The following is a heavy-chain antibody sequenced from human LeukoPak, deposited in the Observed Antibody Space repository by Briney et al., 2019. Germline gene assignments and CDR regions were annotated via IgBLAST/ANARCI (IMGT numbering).Heavy chain of an antibody. CDR1: GGSFSGYY. CDR2: INHSGST. Sequence: SETLSLTCAVYGGSFSGYYWSWIRQPPGKGLEWIGEINHSGSTNYNPSLKSRVTISVDTSKNQFSLKLSSVTAADTAVYYCARGYPYYDILTGYSLDAFDIWGQGTMVTVSS. J-gene: IGHJ3*02. CDR3: ARGYPYYDILTGYSLDAFDI. V-gene: IGHV4-34*01. D-gene: IGHD3-9*01.